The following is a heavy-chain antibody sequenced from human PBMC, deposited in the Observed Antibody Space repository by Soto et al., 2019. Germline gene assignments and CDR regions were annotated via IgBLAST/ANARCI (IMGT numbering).Heavy chain of an antibody. CDR2: ISYDGSNK. J-gene: IGHJ4*02. D-gene: IGHD3-22*01. CDR1: GFTFSSYA. Sequence: PGGSLRLSCAASGFTFSSYAMHWVRQAPGKGPEWVAVISYDGSNKYYADSVKGRFTISRDNSKNTLYLQMNSLRAEDTAVYYCARVHLTKTYYDSSGSPFDYWGQGTLVTVSS. V-gene: IGHV3-30-3*01. CDR3: ARVHLTKTYYDSSGSPFDY.